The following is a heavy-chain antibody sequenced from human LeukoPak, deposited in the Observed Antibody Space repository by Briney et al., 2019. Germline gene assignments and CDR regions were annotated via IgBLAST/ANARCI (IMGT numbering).Heavy chain of an antibody. CDR1: GGTFISYA. Sequence: SVKVSCKASGGTFISYAISWVRQAPGQGLEWMGGIIPIVGTPHYAQKFLGRVTITADESTSTAYMELSSLKSEDTAVYYCARDRGNMVRGVDMDVWGKGTTVTISS. D-gene: IGHD3-10*01. CDR2: IIPIVGTP. J-gene: IGHJ6*03. V-gene: IGHV1-69*13. CDR3: ARDRGNMVRGVDMDV.